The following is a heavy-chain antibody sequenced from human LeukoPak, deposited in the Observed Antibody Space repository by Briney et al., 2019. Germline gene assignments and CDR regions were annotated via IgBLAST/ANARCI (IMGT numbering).Heavy chain of an antibody. Sequence: VASVKVSCKVSGYTLTELSMHWVRQAPGKGLEWMGGFDPEDGETIYAQKFQGRVTMTEDTSTDTAYMELSSLRSEDTAVYYCARDRRELEFPGRYYFDYWGQGTLVTVSS. D-gene: IGHD1-26*01. V-gene: IGHV1-24*01. CDR2: FDPEDGET. CDR1: GYTLTELS. J-gene: IGHJ4*02. CDR3: ARDRRELEFPGRYYFDY.